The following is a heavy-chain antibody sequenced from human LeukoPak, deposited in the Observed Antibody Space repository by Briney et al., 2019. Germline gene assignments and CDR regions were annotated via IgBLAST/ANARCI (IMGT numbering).Heavy chain of an antibody. CDR1: GFTFSTYS. CDR2: ISYGSIYI. Sequence: GGSLRLSCAASGFTFSTYSMNWVRQAPGKGLEWVSSISYGSIYIYYADSVKGRFTISRDDAQNSLYLQLNSLRAEDSALYYCARANTNGYTYGNFDYWGQGILVTVSS. D-gene: IGHD5-18*01. CDR3: ARANTNGYTYGNFDY. J-gene: IGHJ4*02. V-gene: IGHV3-21*01.